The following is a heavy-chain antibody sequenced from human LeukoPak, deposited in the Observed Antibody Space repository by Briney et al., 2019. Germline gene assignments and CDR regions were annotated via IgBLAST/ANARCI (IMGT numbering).Heavy chain of an antibody. V-gene: IGHV1-2*02. D-gene: IGHD2-15*01. CDR1: GYTFTGYY. CDR2: INPNSGGT. J-gene: IGHJ4*02. CDR3: ARAPRYCSGGSCYHFDY. Sequence: ASVKVSCKASGYTFTGYYMHWVRQAPGQGLEWMGWINPNSGGTNYAQKFQGRVTMTRDASISTAYMELSRLRSDDMAVYYCARAPRYCSGGSCYHFDYWGQGTLVTVSS.